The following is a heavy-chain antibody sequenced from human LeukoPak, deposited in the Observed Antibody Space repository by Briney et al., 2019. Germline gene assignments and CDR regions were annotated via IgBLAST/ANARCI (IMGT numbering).Heavy chain of an antibody. Sequence: GRSLRLSCAASGFTFSSYAMHWVRQAPGKGLEWVAVISYDGSNKHYADSVKGRFTISRDNSKNTLYLQMNSLRAEDTAVYYCARDRGVYSSSWNAFDIWGQGTMVTVSS. J-gene: IGHJ3*02. D-gene: IGHD6-13*01. CDR2: ISYDGSNK. CDR1: GFTFSSYA. CDR3: ARDRGVYSSSWNAFDI. V-gene: IGHV3-30*04.